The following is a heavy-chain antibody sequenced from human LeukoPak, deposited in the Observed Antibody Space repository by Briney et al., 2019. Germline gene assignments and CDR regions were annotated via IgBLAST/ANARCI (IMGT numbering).Heavy chain of an antibody. CDR3: ARWGYSGSYHDFDY. J-gene: IGHJ4*02. CDR2: ISSSGSYR. V-gene: IGHV3-48*03. Sequence: GGSLRLSCAASGFTFSSYELNWVRQAPGKGLEWVSYISSSGSYRYYADSVKGRFTISRDNAKNSLYLQMNSLRAEDTAVYYCARWGYSGSYHDFDYWGQGTLVTVSS. D-gene: IGHD1-26*01. CDR1: GFTFSSYE.